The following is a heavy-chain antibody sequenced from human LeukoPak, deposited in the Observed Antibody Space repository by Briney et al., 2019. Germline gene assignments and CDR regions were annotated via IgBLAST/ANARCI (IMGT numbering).Heavy chain of an antibody. CDR3: SRDGMGVIKAFDI. D-gene: IGHD3-10*01. V-gene: IGHV3-7*05. CDR1: GFTFNKYW. CDR2: IKQDGSEK. J-gene: IGHJ3*02. Sequence: GGSLRLSCAASGFTFNKYWMSWVRQAPGKGLEWVANIKQDGSEKYYVDSVKGRFTTSRDNAKNSLYLQMSSLRAEDTAVYYCSRDGMGVIKAFDIWGQGTMVTVSS.